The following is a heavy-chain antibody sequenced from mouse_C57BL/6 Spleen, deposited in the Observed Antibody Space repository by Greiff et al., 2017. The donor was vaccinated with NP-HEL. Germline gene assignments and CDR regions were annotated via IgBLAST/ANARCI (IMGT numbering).Heavy chain of an antibody. V-gene: IGHV1-19*01. D-gene: IGHD4-1*01. J-gene: IGHJ3*01. Sequence: EVQLQQSGPVLVKPGASVKMSCKASGYTFTDYYMNWVKQSHGKSLEWIGVINPYNGGTSYNQKFKGKATLTVDKSSSTAYMELNSLTSEDSAVYYCARHGGTAWFAYWGQGTLVTVSA. CDR1: GYTFTDYY. CDR2: INPYNGGT. CDR3: ARHGGTAWFAY.